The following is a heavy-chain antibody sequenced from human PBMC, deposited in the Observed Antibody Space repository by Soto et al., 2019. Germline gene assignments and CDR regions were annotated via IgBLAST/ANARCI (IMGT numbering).Heavy chain of an antibody. V-gene: IGHV3-23*01. Sequence: GGSLRLFCAASGFTVSSYAMSWVRQAPGKGLEWVSAISVSGGSTYYADSVKGRFTISRDNSKNTLYLQMNSLRAEDTAVYYCAKASSSWRLFDYWGQGTLVTVSS. CDR2: ISVSGGST. CDR3: AKASSSWRLFDY. D-gene: IGHD6-13*01. J-gene: IGHJ4*02. CDR1: GFTVSSYA.